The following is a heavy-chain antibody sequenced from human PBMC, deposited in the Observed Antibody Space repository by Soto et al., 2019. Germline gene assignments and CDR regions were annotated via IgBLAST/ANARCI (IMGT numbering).Heavy chain of an antibody. D-gene: IGHD3-22*01. CDR2: INHSGST. V-gene: IGHV4-39*01. Sequence: QLQLQESGPGLVKPSETLSLTCRVSDGSMNRDSSYWGWIRQPPGQGLEWIGVINHSGSTYHNLSLKGRVTMSVDASRNQFSLKLTSMTAADTAVYYCARLGGYVSVGYYYLWDSWGQGTLVTVSS. J-gene: IGHJ4*02. CDR3: ARLGGYVSVGYYYLWDS. CDR1: DGSMNRDSSY.